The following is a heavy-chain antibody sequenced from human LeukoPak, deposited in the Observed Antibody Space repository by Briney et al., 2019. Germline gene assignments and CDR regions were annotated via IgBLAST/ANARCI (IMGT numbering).Heavy chain of an antibody. V-gene: IGHV1-46*01. J-gene: IGHJ5*02. D-gene: IGHD6-13*01. CDR1: GYTFTSYY. Sequence: ASVKVSCKASGYTFTSYYMHWVRQAPGQGLEWMGIINPSGGSTSYAQKFQGRVTMTRDTSTSTVYMELSSLRSEDTAVYYCARGPSADSSSWFVPPTPDFNRCDPWGQGTLVTVST. CDR3: ARGPSADSSSWFVPPTPDFNRCDP. CDR2: INPSGGST.